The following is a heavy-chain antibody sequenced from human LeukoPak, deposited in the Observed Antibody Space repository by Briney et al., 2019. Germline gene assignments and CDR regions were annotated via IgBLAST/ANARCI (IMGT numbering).Heavy chain of an antibody. CDR1: GFTFSSYG. CDR3: AKGGARGALWDTFDY. J-gene: IGHJ4*02. CDR2: IRYDGSNK. D-gene: IGHD3-10*01. V-gene: IGHV3-30*02. Sequence: PGGSLRPSCAASGFTFSSYGMHWVRQAPGKGLEWVAFIRYDGSNKYYADSVKGRFTISRDNSKNTLYLQMNSLRAEDTAVYYCAKGGARGALWDTFDYWGQGTLVTVSS.